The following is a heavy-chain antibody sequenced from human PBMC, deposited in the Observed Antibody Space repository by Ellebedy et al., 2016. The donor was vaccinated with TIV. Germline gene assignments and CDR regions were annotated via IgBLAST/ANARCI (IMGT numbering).Heavy chain of an antibody. CDR1: GFTFDDYT. V-gene: IGHV3-9*01. CDR3: AKEISGGYSYGYGGAVAYFDL. CDR2: ISWNSGII. D-gene: IGHD5-18*01. J-gene: IGHJ2*01. Sequence: SLKISCAASGFTFDDYTMQWVRQAPGKGLEWVSGISWNSGIIVYADSVKGRFTISRDNAKNSLYLQMNSLRAEDTALYYCAKEISGGYSYGYGGAVAYFDLWGRGTLVTVSS.